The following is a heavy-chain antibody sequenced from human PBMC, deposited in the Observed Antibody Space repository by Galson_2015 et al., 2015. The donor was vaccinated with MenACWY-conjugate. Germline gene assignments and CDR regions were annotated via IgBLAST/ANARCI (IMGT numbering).Heavy chain of an antibody. V-gene: IGHV3-53*01. J-gene: IGHJ5*02. D-gene: IGHD1-1*01. CDR3: TRVPGNDTGVLQFDP. CDR1: GFSVSSSY. CDR2: IYSGGST. Sequence: SLRLSCAVSGFSVSSSYMSWVRQAPGRGLEWLSEIYSGGSTYYAESVKGRFTFSRDNSKNTLYLQMNSLRDEDTAFYFCTRVPGNDTGVLQFDPWGQGIQVTVSS.